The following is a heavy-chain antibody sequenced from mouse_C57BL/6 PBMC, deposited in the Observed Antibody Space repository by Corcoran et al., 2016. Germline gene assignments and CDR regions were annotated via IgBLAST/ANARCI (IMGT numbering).Heavy chain of an antibody. CDR1: EYTFTDYY. CDR2: INPNNGGT. D-gene: IGHD2-4*01. J-gene: IGHJ3*01. Sequence: EVQLQQSGPELVKPGASVKISCKASEYTFTDYYMNWVKQSHGKSLEWIGDINPNNGGTSYNQKFKGKATLTVDKSSSTAYMELRSLTSEDSAVYYCARPYYDSFFAYWGQGTLVTVSA. CDR3: ARPYYDSFFAY. V-gene: IGHV1-26*01.